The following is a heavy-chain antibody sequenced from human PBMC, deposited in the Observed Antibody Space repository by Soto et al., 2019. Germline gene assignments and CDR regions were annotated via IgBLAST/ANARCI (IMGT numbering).Heavy chain of an antibody. Sequence: GGSLRLSCAASGFTFSSYSMNWVRQAPGKGLEWVSSISSSSSYIYYADSVKGRFTISRDNAKNSLYLQMNSLRAEDTAVYYCARDPSAGTPNNYYDSSGYYIYWGQGTLVTVSS. CDR3: ARDPSAGTPNNYYDSSGYYIY. J-gene: IGHJ4*02. CDR1: GFTFSSYS. D-gene: IGHD3-22*01. V-gene: IGHV3-21*01. CDR2: ISSSSSYI.